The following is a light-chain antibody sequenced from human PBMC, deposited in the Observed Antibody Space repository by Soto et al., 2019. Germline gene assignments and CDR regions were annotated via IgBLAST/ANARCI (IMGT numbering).Light chain of an antibody. CDR3: SAYTSRSTLV. CDR2: EVS. V-gene: IGLV2-14*01. CDR1: NSDVGGHNY. J-gene: IGLJ3*02. Sequence: QSALTQPASVSGSPGQSITISCTGTNSDVGGHNYVSWYQQRPGTAPKLIISEVSARPSGVSNRFSGSKSGNTASLTISGLQAEAESDYFCSAYTSRSTLVFGVGTKLTVL.